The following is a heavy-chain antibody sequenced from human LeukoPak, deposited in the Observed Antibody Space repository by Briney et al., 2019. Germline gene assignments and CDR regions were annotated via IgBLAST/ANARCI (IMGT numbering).Heavy chain of an antibody. CDR3: ARDRALYDSRRGYYYTEDDY. V-gene: IGHV3-7*01. CDR2: INQDGREK. CDR1: GFTFSSYW. Sequence: GGSLRLSCAASGFTFSSYWMSWVRQAPGKGLEGVADINQDGREKYYVDSVKGRFTISRDNAKSSLYLQMNSLRADDTAVYYCARDRALYDSRRGYYYTEDDYWGQGTLVTVSS. D-gene: IGHD3-22*01. J-gene: IGHJ4*02.